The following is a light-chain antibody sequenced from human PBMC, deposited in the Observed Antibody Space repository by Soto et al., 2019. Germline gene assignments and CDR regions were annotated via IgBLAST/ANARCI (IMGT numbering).Light chain of an antibody. CDR3: QQYDNSPIT. CDR1: QFVSSGS. V-gene: IGKV3-20*01. CDR2: GAS. J-gene: IGKJ5*01. Sequence: EIPLTQSPGTLSLSPGESATLLCRASQFVSSGSLAWYQQKPGQAPRLLIYGASNRPTLIPGRFSASGSGTDFTLTLTPLEPEDSAVYFCQQYDNSPITFGEGTRLDIK.